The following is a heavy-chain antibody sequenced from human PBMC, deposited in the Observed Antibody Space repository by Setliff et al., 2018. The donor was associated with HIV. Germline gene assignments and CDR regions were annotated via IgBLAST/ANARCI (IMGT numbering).Heavy chain of an antibody. V-gene: IGHV4-34*01. J-gene: IGHJ4*02. Sequence: PSETLSLTCAVYGGSFSGYYWSWIRQPPGKGLEWIGEINHSGSTNYNPSLKSRVTISVDTSKNQFSLKLSSVTAADTAMYYCASFFVTTVTNQDYWGQGTPVTVSS. CDR3: ASFFVTTVTNQDY. CDR2: INHSGST. CDR1: GGSFSGYY. D-gene: IGHD4-17*01.